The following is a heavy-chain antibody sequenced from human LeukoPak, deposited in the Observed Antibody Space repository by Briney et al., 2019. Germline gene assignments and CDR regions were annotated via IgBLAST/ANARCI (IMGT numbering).Heavy chain of an antibody. J-gene: IGHJ4*02. CDR1: GFTLSIYT. CDR2: ISYDGSNK. Sequence: GGSLRLSCAATGFTLSIYTMHWVRQAPGKGLEWVAGISYDGSNKYYADSVKGRFTISRDNSKDTLYLKMNSLRAEDTAVYYCARGYYDINAYYTYYFDYWGQGTLVTVSS. V-gene: IGHV3-30*04. CDR3: ARGYYDINAYYTYYFDY. D-gene: IGHD3-22*01.